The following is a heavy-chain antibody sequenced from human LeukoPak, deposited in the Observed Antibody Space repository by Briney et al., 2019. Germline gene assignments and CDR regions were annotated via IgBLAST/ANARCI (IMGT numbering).Heavy chain of an antibody. J-gene: IGHJ4*02. CDR3: ARDPPLIIGTTFFDY. CDR2: ISTSSTYI. CDR1: GFTFSSYS. D-gene: IGHD1-20*01. V-gene: IGHV3-21*01. Sequence: GGSLRLSCAASGFTFSSYSMNWVRQAPGKGLEWVSSISTSSTYIYYADSVKGRFTISRDNAKNSLYLQMNSLRAEDTAVYYGARDPPLIIGTTFFDYWGQGTLITVSS.